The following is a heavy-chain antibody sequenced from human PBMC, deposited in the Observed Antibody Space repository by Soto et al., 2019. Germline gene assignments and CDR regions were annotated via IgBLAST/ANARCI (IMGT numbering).Heavy chain of an antibody. D-gene: IGHD3-16*01. Sequence: SETLSLTCAVYGESFSGYYWSLIRQPPGKGLEWIGEINHSGSTNYNPSLKSRVTMSVDTSKNQFSLKLSSVTAADTAVYYCAGNIVPMLSSFDYWGQGTLVTVSS. CDR1: GESFSGYY. J-gene: IGHJ4*02. CDR2: INHSGST. V-gene: IGHV4-34*01. CDR3: AGNIVPMLSSFDY.